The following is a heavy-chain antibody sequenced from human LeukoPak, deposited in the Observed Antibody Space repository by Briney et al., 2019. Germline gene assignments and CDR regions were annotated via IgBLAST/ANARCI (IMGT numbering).Heavy chain of an antibody. Sequence: SETLSLTCTVSGGSISSYYWSWIRQPPGKGLEWIGYIYYSGSTNYNPSPKSRVTISVDTSKNQFSLKLSSVTAADTAVYYCAREARYYGSGSYDYWGQGTLVTVSS. J-gene: IGHJ4*02. V-gene: IGHV4-59*01. D-gene: IGHD3-10*01. CDR3: AREARYYGSGSYDY. CDR1: GGSISSYY. CDR2: IYYSGST.